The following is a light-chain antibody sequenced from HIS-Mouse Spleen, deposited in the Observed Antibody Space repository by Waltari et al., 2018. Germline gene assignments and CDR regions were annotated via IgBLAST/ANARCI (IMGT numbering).Light chain of an antibody. V-gene: IGLV2-23*01. CDR1: ISYVVSYNL. J-gene: IGLJ3*02. CDR2: EGS. CDR3: CSYAGSSTWV. Sequence: QSALPQPASVAGSPGQSITISCTGNISYVVSYNLVSWYQHHPGKAPKLMIYEGSTRPSGVSNRFSGSKSGNTASLTISGLQAEDEADYYCCSYAGSSTWVFGGGTKLTVL.